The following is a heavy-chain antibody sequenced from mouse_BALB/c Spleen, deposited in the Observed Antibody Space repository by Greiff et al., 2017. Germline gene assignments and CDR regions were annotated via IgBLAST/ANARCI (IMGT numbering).Heavy chain of an antibody. D-gene: IGHD3-1*01. Sequence: EVMLVESGGGLVKPGGSLKLSCAASGFAFSSYDMSWVRQTPEKRLEWVAYISSGGGSTYYPDTVKGRFTISRDNAKNTLYLQMSSLKSEDTAMYYCARHELGYYFDYWGQGTTLTVSS. J-gene: IGHJ2*01. V-gene: IGHV5-12-1*01. CDR1: GFAFSSYD. CDR3: ARHELGYYFDY. CDR2: ISSGGGST.